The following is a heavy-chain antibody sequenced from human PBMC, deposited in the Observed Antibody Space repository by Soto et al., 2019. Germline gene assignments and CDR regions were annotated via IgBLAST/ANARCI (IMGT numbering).Heavy chain of an antibody. V-gene: IGHV3-11*01. J-gene: IGHJ6*02. Sequence: GGSLRLSCAASGFTFSDYYMSWIRQAPGKGLEWVSYVSSSGSTIYYADSVKGRFTISRDNAKNSLYLQMNSLRAEDTAVYYCARESRDYYYYGMDVWGQGTTVTVSS. CDR2: VSSSGSTI. CDR1: GFTFSDYY. CDR3: ARESRDYYYYGMDV.